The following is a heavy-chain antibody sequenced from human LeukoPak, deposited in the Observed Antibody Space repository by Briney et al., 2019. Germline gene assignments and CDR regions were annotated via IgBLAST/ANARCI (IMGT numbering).Heavy chain of an antibody. CDR1: GGSISSGDYY. Sequence: TSETLSLTCTVSGGSISSGDYYWSWIRQPPWKGLEWIGYIYYSGSTYYNPSLKSRVTISVDTSKNQFSLKLSSVTAADTAVYYCARDDSSGYRYGAFDIWGQGTMVTVSS. J-gene: IGHJ3*02. CDR2: IYYSGST. D-gene: IGHD3-22*01. V-gene: IGHV4-30-4*08. CDR3: ARDDSSGYRYGAFDI.